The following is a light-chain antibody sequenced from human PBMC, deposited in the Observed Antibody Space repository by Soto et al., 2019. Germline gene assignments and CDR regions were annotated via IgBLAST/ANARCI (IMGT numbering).Light chain of an antibody. CDR3: QQYNNWWT. J-gene: IGKJ1*01. Sequence: EIVMAQSLVTLSVSPGERATLSCRASQSISSDLAWYQQKPGQAPRLLIYGASTRATGIPARFSGSGSGTEFTLTISSLQSEDFAVYYCQQYNNWWTFGQGTKVDIK. CDR2: GAS. CDR1: QSISSD. V-gene: IGKV3-15*01.